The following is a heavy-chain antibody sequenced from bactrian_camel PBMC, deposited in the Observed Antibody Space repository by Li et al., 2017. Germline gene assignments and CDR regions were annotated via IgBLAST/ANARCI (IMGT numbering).Heavy chain of an antibody. Sequence: HVQLVESGGGSVQAGGSLRLSCAASGYTYSSYCMGWFRQAPGKEREGVARLYTNGRSIKYADSVKGRFTISYDSAKNTLYLQMNSLKPEDTAMYYCAADGPRSTTRCAAIITYTPRYVGQGTQVTVS. CDR1: GYTYSSYC. V-gene: IGHV3S6*01. CDR2: LYTNGRSI. J-gene: IGHJ4*01. D-gene: IGHD2*01.